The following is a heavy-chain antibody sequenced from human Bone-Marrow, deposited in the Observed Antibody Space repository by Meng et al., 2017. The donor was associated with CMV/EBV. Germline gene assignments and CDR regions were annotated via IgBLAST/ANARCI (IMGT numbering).Heavy chain of an antibody. CDR2: IHRHRVDT. D-gene: IGHD1-1*01. V-gene: IGHV1-2*02. CDR1: GYTFTAHY. CDR3: ARDNNLRPDY. Sequence: ASVKVSCKASGYTFTAHYFHWVRQAPGQGLEWMGWIHRHRVDTNYAQQFQGRVTLTRDTSINTDYMELTSLTSDDTAVYYCARDNNLRPDYWRQGTLVTVSS. J-gene: IGHJ4*02.